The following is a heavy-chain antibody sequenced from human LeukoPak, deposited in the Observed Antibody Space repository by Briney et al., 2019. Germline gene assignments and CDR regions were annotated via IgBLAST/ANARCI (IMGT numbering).Heavy chain of an antibody. D-gene: IGHD6-19*01. Sequence: PSETLSLTCTVSGGSISSSSYYWGWVRQPPGKGLEWVGTIYHSGNTYYNPSLNSRVTISMDTSKNHFSLKLTSVTAADTAVYYCARGKGSGWYIWGQGTLVTVSS. CDR3: ARGKGSGWYI. J-gene: IGHJ4*02. CDR2: IYHSGNT. CDR1: GGSISSSSYY. V-gene: IGHV4-39*02.